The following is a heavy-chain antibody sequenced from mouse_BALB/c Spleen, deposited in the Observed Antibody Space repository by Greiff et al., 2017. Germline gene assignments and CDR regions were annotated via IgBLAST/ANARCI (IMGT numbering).Heavy chain of an antibody. CDR1: GFSLTSYG. CDR3: ARSHYYGRAWFAY. J-gene: IGHJ3*01. V-gene: IGHV2-2*02. Sequence: QVQLQQSGPGLVQPSQSLSITCTVSGFSLTSYGVHWVRQSPGKGLEWLGVIWSGGSTDYNAAFISRLSISKDNSKSQVFFKMNSLQANDTAIYYCARSHYYGRAWFAYWGQGTLVTVSA. CDR2: IWSGGST. D-gene: IGHD1-1*01.